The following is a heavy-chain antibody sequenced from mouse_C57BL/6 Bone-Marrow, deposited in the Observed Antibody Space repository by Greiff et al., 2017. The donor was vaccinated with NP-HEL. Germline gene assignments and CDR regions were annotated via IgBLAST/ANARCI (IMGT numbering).Heavy chain of an antibody. V-gene: IGHV1-18*01. CDR3: ARSSYYYGSSAYAMDY. CDR1: GYTFTDYN. J-gene: IGHJ4*01. CDR2: INPNNGGT. D-gene: IGHD1-1*01. Sequence: VQLKQSGPELVKPGASVKIPCKASGYTFTDYNMDWVKQSHGKSLEWIGDINPNNGGTIYNQKFKGKATLTVDKSSSTAYMELRSLTSEDTAVYYCARSSYYYGSSAYAMDYWGQGTSVTVSS.